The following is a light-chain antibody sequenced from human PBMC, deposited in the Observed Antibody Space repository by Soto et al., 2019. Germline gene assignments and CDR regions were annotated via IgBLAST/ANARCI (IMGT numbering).Light chain of an antibody. J-gene: IGLJ3*02. V-gene: IGLV2-11*01. CDR2: DVS. CDR1: SSDVGGYNF. Sequence: QSVLTQPRSVSGSPGQSVAISCTGTSSDVGGYNFVSWYQQHPGKAPKLIIYDVSKRPSGVPDRFSGSKSGSTASLTLSGLQAEDEADYYCCSYAGSYTLWVFGGGTKLTVL. CDR3: CSYAGSYTLWV.